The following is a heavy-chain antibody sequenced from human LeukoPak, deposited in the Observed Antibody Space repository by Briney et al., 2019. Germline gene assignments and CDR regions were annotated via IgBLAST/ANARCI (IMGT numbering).Heavy chain of an antibody. CDR3: ARGRDYDFWSGYYTDIGAFDI. CDR1: GYTFTSYD. D-gene: IGHD3-3*01. J-gene: IGHJ3*02. Sequence: ASVKVSCKASGYTFTSYDINWVRQATGQGLEWMGWMNPNSGNTGYAQKFQGRVTMTRNTSISTAYMELSSLRSEDTAVYYCARGRDYDFWSGYYTDIGAFDIWGQGTMVTVSS. CDR2: MNPNSGNT. V-gene: IGHV1-8*01.